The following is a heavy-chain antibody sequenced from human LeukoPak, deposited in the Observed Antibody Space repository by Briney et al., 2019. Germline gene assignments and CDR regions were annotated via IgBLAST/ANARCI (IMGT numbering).Heavy chain of an antibody. V-gene: IGHV3-23*01. Sequence: GGPLRLSCAASGFTFSSYAMSWVRQAPGKGLVWVSAISGSGASTYYADSVKGRFTISRDNSKNTLYLQMNSLRAEDTAVYYCAKVRMRGYDFWSGYYTHDAFDIWGQGTMVTVSS. CDR2: ISGSGAST. CDR1: GFTFSSYA. CDR3: AKVRMRGYDFWSGYYTHDAFDI. D-gene: IGHD3-3*01. J-gene: IGHJ3*02.